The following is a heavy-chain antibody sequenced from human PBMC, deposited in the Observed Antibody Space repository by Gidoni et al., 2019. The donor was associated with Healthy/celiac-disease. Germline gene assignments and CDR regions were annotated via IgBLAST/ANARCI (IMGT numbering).Heavy chain of an antibody. J-gene: IGHJ5*02. V-gene: IGHV3-23*01. Sequence: EVQLLESGGGLVQPGGSLRLSCAASGFTFSSYAMSWVRQAPGKGLEWVSAISGSGGSTYYADSVKGRFTISRDNSKNTLYLQMNSLRAEDTAVYYCAKDPNYDFWSGYLNWFDPWGQGTLVTVSS. CDR1: GFTFSSYA. CDR2: ISGSGGST. D-gene: IGHD3-3*01. CDR3: AKDPNYDFWSGYLNWFDP.